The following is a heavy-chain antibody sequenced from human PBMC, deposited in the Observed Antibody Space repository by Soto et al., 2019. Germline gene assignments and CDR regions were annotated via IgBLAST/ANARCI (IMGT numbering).Heavy chain of an antibody. CDR2: IIPIFGTA. D-gene: IGHD2-2*02. V-gene: IGHV1-69*06. CDR3: ARSRPIVVVPAAIYGWFDP. J-gene: IGHJ5*02. CDR1: GGTFSSYA. Sequence: QVQLVQSGAEVKKPGSSVKVSCKASGGTFSSYAISWVRQAPGQGLEWMGGIIPIFGTANYAQKFQGRVTITADNSTSTAYMELSSLRSEDTAVYYCARSRPIVVVPAAIYGWFDPWGQGTLVTVSS.